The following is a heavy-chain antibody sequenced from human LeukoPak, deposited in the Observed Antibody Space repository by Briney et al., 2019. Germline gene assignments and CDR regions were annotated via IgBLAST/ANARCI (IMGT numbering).Heavy chain of an antibody. V-gene: IGHV3-21*01. D-gene: IGHD3-22*01. CDR1: GFTFSSYS. Sequence: PGGSLRLSCAASGFTFSSYSMNWVRQAPGKGLEWVSSISTSSSYIYYADPVKGRFTISRDNDKNSLYLQMNSLRAEDTAVYYCARDYTMIRYYFDYWGQGTLVTVSS. J-gene: IGHJ4*02. CDR3: ARDYTMIRYYFDY. CDR2: ISTSSSYI.